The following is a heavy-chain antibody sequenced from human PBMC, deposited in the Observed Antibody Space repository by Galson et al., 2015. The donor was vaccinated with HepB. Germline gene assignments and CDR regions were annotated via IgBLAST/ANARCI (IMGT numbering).Heavy chain of an antibody. J-gene: IGHJ4*02. D-gene: IGHD5-18*01. V-gene: IGHV3-21*01. CDR2: ISSSSSYI. CDR1: GFTFSSYS. CDR3: AREGDHVDTEF. Sequence: SLRLSCAASGFTFSSYSMNWVRQAPGKGLEWVSSISSSSSYIYYADSVKGRFTISRDNAKNSLYLQMNSLRAEDTAVYYCAREGDHVDTEFWGQGTLVTVSS.